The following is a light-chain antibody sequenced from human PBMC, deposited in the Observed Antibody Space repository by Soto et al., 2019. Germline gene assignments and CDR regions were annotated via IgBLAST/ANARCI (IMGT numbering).Light chain of an antibody. CDR3: QSFDSSLSGSGV. J-gene: IGLJ3*02. CDR1: SSNIGAHYD. CDR2: GNS. Sequence: QSVLTQPPSVSGAPGQRVTISCTGSSSNIGAHYDVHWYQQFPGTAPKLLIYGNSNRPSGVPDRFAGSKSGTSASLAITGLQAEDEADYYCQSFDSSLSGSGVFGGGTQLTVL. V-gene: IGLV1-40*01.